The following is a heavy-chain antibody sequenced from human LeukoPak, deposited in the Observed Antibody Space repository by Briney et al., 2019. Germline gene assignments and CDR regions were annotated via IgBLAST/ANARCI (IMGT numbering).Heavy chain of an antibody. D-gene: IGHD1-26*01. V-gene: IGHV4-34*01. CDR1: GGSFSGYY. J-gene: IGHJ4*02. Sequence: SETLSLTCAVHGGSFSGYYWSWIRQPPGKGLEWIGEINHSGSTNYNPSLKSRVTISVDTSKNQFSLKLSSVTAADTAVYYCARGRIVGAKNFDYWGQGTLVTVSS. CDR2: INHSGST. CDR3: ARGRIVGAKNFDY.